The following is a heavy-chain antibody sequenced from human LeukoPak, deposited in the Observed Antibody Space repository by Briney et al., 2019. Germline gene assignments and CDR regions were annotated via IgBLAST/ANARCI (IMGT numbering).Heavy chain of an antibody. V-gene: IGHV4-38-2*02. J-gene: IGHJ4*02. CDR1: GYSISSGYY. CDR3: ARDSYGDGDY. D-gene: IGHD4-17*01. Sequence: SETLSLTCTVSGYSISSGYYWGWIRQPPGKGLEWIGSIYHSGSTYYNPSLKSRVTISVDTSKNQFSLKLSSVTAADTAVYYCARDSYGDGDYWGQGTLVTVSS. CDR2: IYHSGST.